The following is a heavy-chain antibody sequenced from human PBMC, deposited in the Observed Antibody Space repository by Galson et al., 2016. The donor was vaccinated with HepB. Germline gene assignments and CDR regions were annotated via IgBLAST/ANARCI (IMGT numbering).Heavy chain of an antibody. CDR3: ARGNGQAGRQIDS. Sequence: SLRLSCAASGFRGYAMHWVRQAPGKGLEWVAVISHDGRQQRYSDSVRGRFTVSRDYSNNALYLQMSALRGDDTAVYFCARGNGQAGRQIDSWGQGTLVAVSS. CDR2: ISHDGRQQ. CDR1: GFRGYA. J-gene: IGHJ4*02. D-gene: IGHD6-6*01. V-gene: IGHV3-30*03.